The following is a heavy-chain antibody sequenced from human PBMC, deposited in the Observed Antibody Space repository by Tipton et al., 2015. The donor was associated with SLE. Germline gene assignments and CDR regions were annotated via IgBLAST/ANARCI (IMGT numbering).Heavy chain of an antibody. Sequence: QLVQSGAEVRKSGASVKVSCKASGYTFTTYGIIWVRQAPGQGLEWMGWISPYSGHTNYAHNLQDRVTLTTDTSTSTAYMELRSLRSDDTAVYYCARVVTGWGRLLKYFDYWGQGTLVTVSS. D-gene: IGHD2-15*01. CDR1: GYTFTTYG. CDR2: ISPYSGHT. V-gene: IGHV1-18*01. CDR3: ARVVTGWGRLLKYFDY. J-gene: IGHJ4*02.